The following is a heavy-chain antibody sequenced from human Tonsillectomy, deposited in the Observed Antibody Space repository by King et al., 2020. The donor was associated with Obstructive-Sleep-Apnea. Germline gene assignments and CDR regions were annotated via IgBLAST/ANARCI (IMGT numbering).Heavy chain of an antibody. CDR2: INTRGTT. Sequence: VQLVESGGGMVQPGGSLRLSCLASGFTFSSYAISWVRQAPGKGLEWVSAINTRGTTFYAASVRGRFTISRANSKYTVNLQVNSLRAEDTALYYCAKEGGGSGIYWVDSWGQGTLVTVSS. D-gene: IGHD3-10*01. J-gene: IGHJ4*02. V-gene: IGHV3-23*04. CDR3: AKEGGGSGIYWVDS. CDR1: GFTFSSYA.